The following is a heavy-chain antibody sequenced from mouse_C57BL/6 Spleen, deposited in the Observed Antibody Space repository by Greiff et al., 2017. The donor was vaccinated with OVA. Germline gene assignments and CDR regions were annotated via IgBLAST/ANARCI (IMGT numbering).Heavy chain of an antibody. CDR2: IYPGSGST. D-gene: IGHD1-1*01. CDR3: ARWGVANFDY. J-gene: IGHJ2*01. V-gene: IGHV1-55*01. CDR1: GYTFTSYW. Sequence: QVHVKQPGAELVKPGASVKMSCKASGYTFTSYWITWVKQRPGQGLEWIGDIYPGSGSTNYNEKFKSKATLTVDTSSSTAYMQLSSLTSEDSAVYYCARWGVANFDYWGQGTTLTVSS.